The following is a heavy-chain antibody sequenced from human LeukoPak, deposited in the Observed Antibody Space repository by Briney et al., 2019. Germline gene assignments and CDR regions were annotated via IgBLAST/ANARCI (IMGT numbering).Heavy chain of an antibody. CDR1: GFTFSSYW. V-gene: IGHV3-74*01. J-gene: IGHJ4*02. D-gene: IGHD2-2*01. CDR2: INSDGSST. Sequence: GGSLRLSCAASGFTFSSYWMHWVRQGPGKGLVWVSRINSDGSSTNYADSVRGRFTISRDNAENTLYLQMNSLRVEDTAVYYCARRVVVAAAPYYFDYWGQGALVTVSS. CDR3: ARRVVVAAAPYYFDY.